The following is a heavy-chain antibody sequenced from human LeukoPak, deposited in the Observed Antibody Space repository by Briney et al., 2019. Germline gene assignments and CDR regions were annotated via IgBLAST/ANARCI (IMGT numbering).Heavy chain of an antibody. Sequence: PSETLSLTCTVSGGSISSGGYYWSWIRQHPGKGLEWIGYIYYSRSTYYNPSLKSRVTISVNTSKNQFSLKLSSVTAADTAVYYCARVVPALYYFDYWGQGTLVTVSS. J-gene: IGHJ4*02. D-gene: IGHD2-2*01. CDR1: GGSISSGGYY. CDR3: ARVVPALYYFDY. V-gene: IGHV4-31*03. CDR2: IYYSRST.